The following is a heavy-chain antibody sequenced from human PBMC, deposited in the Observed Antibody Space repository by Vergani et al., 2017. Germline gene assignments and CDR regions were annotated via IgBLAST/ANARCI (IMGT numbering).Heavy chain of an antibody. Sequence: EVQLVQSGAEVKKPGATMKISCKVSGYTFTDHYMHWVKQAPGKGLEWMGLVDPEDGETIYAEKFNGRVTIAADTSTDTAHLELSSLTSEDTAVYYCATPPTVTTGGMEVWGQGTTVIVSS. CDR2: VDPEDGET. J-gene: IGHJ6*02. D-gene: IGHD4-17*01. CDR1: GYTFTDHY. V-gene: IGHV1-69-2*01. CDR3: ATPPTVTTGGMEV.